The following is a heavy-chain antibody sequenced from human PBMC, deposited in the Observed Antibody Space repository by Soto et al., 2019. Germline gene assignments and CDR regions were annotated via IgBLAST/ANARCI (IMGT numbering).Heavy chain of an antibody. V-gene: IGHV4-39*01. Sequence: PSETLSLTCTVSGGSISSSSYYWGWIRQPPGKGLEWIGSIYYSGSTYYNPSLKSRVTISVDTSNSQFSLELSSVTAADTAVYYCARGLITGSHYSGGWYYFDSWGQGTQVTVSS. CDR3: ARGLITGSHYSGGWYYFDS. D-gene: IGHD6-19*01. J-gene: IGHJ4*02. CDR2: IYYSGST. CDR1: GGSISSSSYY.